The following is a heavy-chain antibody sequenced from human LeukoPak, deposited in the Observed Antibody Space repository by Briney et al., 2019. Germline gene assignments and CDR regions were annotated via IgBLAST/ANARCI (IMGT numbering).Heavy chain of an antibody. CDR1: GYTFTGYY. J-gene: IGHJ4*02. V-gene: IGHV1-2*02. Sequence: ASVKVSCKASGYTFTGYYMHWVRQAPGQGLEWMGWIYGNSGGTNYAQKFQGRLTMTRDTSISTAYMELRRLTSDDTAVYYCARGGGITGCDLDYWGQGTLVTVSS. D-gene: IGHD3-16*01. CDR3: ARGGGITGCDLDY. CDR2: IYGNSGGT.